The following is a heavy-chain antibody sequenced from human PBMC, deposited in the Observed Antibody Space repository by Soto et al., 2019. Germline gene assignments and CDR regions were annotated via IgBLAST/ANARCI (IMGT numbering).Heavy chain of an antibody. D-gene: IGHD1-26*01. J-gene: IGHJ6*02. Sequence: ASVKVSCKASGYTFTGYYMHWVRQAPGQGLEWMGWINPNSGGTNYAQKFQGWVTMTRDTSISTAYMELSRLRSDDTAVYYWASTRGYYYGMDVWGEGTTVTVS. CDR3: ASTRGYYYGMDV. V-gene: IGHV1-2*04. CDR1: GYTFTGYY. CDR2: INPNSGGT.